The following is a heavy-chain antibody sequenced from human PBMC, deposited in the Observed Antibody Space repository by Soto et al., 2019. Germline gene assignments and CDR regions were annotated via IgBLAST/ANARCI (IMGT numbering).Heavy chain of an antibody. CDR3: ATGKSLQLSFDY. J-gene: IGHJ4*02. Sequence: ASVKLSCKVSGDALTELSMHWVRQAPGKGLEWMGGFDPEDGETIYAQKFQGRVTMTEDTSTDTAYMELSSLRSEDTAVYYCATGKSLQLSFDYWGQGTLVTVSS. V-gene: IGHV1-24*01. CDR2: FDPEDGET. CDR1: GDALTELS. D-gene: IGHD5-18*01.